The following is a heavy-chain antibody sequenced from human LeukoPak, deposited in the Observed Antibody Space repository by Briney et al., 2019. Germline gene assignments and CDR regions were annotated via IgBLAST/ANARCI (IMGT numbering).Heavy chain of an antibody. CDR2: IRYDGSNK. Sequence: GGSLRLSCAASGFTFSSYAMHWVRQAPGKGLEWVAFIRYDGSNKYYADFVKGRFTISRDNSKNTLYLQMNSLRAEDTALYYCAKAGRYYDSGDYYPDYWGQGTLVTVSS. D-gene: IGHD3-22*01. CDR1: GFTFSSYA. V-gene: IGHV3-30*02. J-gene: IGHJ4*02. CDR3: AKAGRYYDSGDYYPDY.